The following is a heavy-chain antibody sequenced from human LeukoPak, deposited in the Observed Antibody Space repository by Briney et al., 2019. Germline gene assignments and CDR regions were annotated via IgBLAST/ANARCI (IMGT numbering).Heavy chain of an antibody. CDR3: AKDETQTGAYYYYYGMDV. Sequence: GGSLRLSCAASGFTFSSYGMHWVRQAPGKGLEWVAVISYDGSNKYYADSVKGRFTFSRDNSKNTLFLQMDSLRAEDTAVYYCAKDETQTGAYYYYYGMDVWGQGTTVTVSS. CDR2: ISYDGSNK. J-gene: IGHJ6*02. V-gene: IGHV3-30*18. D-gene: IGHD3-10*01. CDR1: GFTFSSYG.